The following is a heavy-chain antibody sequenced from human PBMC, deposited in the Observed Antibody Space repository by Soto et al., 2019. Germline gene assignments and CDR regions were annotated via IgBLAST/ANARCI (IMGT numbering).Heavy chain of an antibody. CDR1: GYTFTSYA. CDR3: ARDPHKYSSGWYSDY. V-gene: IGHV1-3*01. Sequence: ASVKVSCKASGYTFTSYAMHWVRQAPGQRLEWMGWINAGNGNTKYSQKFQGRVTITRDTSASTAYMELSSLRSEDTAVYYCARDPHKYSSGWYSDYWGQGSLDTVSS. J-gene: IGHJ4*02. D-gene: IGHD6-19*01. CDR2: INAGNGNT.